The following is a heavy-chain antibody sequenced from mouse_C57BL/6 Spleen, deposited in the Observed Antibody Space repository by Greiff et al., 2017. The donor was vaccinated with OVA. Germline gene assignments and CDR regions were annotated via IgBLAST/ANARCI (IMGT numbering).Heavy chain of an antibody. CDR2: IYPRDGST. Sequence: QVQLKESGPELVKPGASVKLSCKASGYTFTSYDINWVKQRPGQGLEWIGWIYPRDGSTKYNEKFKGKATLTVDTSSSTAYMELHSLTSEDSAVYFCARGDGSSLYAMDYWGQGTSVTVSS. D-gene: IGHD1-1*01. V-gene: IGHV1-85*01. J-gene: IGHJ4*01. CDR3: ARGDGSSLYAMDY. CDR1: GYTFTSYD.